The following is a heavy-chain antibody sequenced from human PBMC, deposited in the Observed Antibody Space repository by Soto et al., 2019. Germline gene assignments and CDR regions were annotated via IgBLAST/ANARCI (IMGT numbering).Heavy chain of an antibody. J-gene: IGHJ4*02. V-gene: IGHV1-3*01. D-gene: IGHD6-19*01. CDR3: ARKYSSGWYEDLDY. CDR2: INAGNGNT. Sequence: ASVKVSCKASGYTFTSYAMHWVRQAPGQRLEWMGWINAGNGNTKYSQKFQGRVTITRDTSASTAYMELSSLRSEDTAVYYCARKYSSGWYEDLDYWGQGTLVTVSS. CDR1: GYTFTSYA.